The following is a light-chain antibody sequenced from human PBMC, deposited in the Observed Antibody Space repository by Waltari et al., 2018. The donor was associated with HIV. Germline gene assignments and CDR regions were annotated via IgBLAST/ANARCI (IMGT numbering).Light chain of an antibody. CDR1: DIGSES. Sequence: SYVVTQTPSVSVAPGQTARITCAGDDIGSESVHWYQQKLGQAPVLVVYDDRDRPSGIPERFTGSNSGNTATLTITRVEAGDEADYYCQVWESGGDIVFFGGGTKLTVL. V-gene: IGLV3-21*02. CDR3: QVWESGGDIVF. J-gene: IGLJ2*01. CDR2: DDR.